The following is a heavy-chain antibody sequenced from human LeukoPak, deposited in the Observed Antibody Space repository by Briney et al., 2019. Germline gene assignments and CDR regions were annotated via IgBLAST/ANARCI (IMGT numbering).Heavy chain of an antibody. CDR1: GFTFSNHG. CDR2: VGYDETNK. V-gene: IGHV3-30*02. J-gene: IGHJ4*02. Sequence: GGSLRLSCAASGFTFSNHGMHWVRQAPGQGLEWVAFVGYDETNKYYADSVKGRFTISRDNSRNTLYLQMNNLRADETAVYYCAKDLGKYSTSWSDYWGQGTLVIVSS. D-gene: IGHD6-13*01. CDR3: AKDLGKYSTSWSDY.